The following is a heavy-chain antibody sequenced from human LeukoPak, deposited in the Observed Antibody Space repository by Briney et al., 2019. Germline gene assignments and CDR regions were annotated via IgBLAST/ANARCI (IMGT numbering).Heavy chain of an antibody. CDR3: ARDYSSGYYRTFDY. D-gene: IGHD3-22*01. J-gene: IGHJ4*02. V-gene: IGHV3-7*01. Sequence: GGSLRLSCAASGFMFGSYWMTWVRQAPGKGLEWVAYINQDGSEKSYVDSVKGRFTISRDNSKNTLYLQVNSLRAEDTAVYYCARDYSSGYYRTFDYWGQGTLVTVSS. CDR1: GFMFGSYW. CDR2: INQDGSEK.